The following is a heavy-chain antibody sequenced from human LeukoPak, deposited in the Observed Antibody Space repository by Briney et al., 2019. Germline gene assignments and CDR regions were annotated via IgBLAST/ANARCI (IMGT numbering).Heavy chain of an antibody. CDR3: AASYYYDRARFDP. D-gene: IGHD3-22*01. Sequence: GGSLRLSCAASGFTFSSYSMNWVRQAPGKGLEWVSSISSSSSYIYYADSVKGRFTISRDNAKNSLYLQMNSLRAEDTAVYYCAASYYYDRARFDPWGQGTLVTVSS. V-gene: IGHV3-21*04. CDR2: ISSSSSYI. J-gene: IGHJ5*02. CDR1: GFTFSSYS.